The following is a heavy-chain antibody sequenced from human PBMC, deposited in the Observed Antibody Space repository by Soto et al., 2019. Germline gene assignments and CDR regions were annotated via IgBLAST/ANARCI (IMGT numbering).Heavy chain of an antibody. Sequence: PSETLSLTCAVSGGSISSGGYSWSWIRQPPGKGLEWIGYIYHSGSTYYNPSLKSRVTISVDRSKNQFSLKLSSVTAADTAVYYCARVRILEGYYYGMDVWGQGTTVTVSS. CDR2: IYHSGST. J-gene: IGHJ6*02. CDR3: ARVRILEGYYYGMDV. V-gene: IGHV4-30-2*01. CDR1: GGSISSGGYS.